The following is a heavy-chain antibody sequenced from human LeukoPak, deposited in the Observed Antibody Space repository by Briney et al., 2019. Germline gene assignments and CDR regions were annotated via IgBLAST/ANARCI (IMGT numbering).Heavy chain of an antibody. V-gene: IGHV3-23*01. Sequence: GGSVRLSCAASGFTFDDYGMSWVRQAPGRGLEWVSSIRPSGDNTYYGDSVKGRFTIFRDNSKNTVYLQMNNMRVDDTAVYYCARVAGWHWFDPWGQGTLVTVSS. D-gene: IGHD6-19*01. J-gene: IGHJ5*02. CDR3: ARVAGWHWFDP. CDR2: IRPSGDNT. CDR1: GFTFDDYG.